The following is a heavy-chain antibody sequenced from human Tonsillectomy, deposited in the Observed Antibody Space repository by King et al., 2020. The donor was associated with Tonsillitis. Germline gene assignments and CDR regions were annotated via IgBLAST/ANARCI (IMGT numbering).Heavy chain of an antibody. CDR2: IYYSGST. D-gene: IGHD2/OR15-2a*01. CDR3: ARGGPHMNILFDY. CDR1: GGSISSYY. J-gene: IGHJ4*02. Sequence: QLQESGPGLVKPSETLSLTCTVSGGSISSYYWSWIRQPPGKGLEWIGYIYYSGSTNYNPSLKSRVTISVDTSKNQFSLKLSSVTAADTAVYCCARGGPHMNILFDYWGQGTLVTVSS. V-gene: IGHV4-59*01.